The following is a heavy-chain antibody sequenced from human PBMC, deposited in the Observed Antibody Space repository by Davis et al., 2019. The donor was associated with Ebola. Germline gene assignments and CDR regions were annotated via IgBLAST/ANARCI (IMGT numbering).Heavy chain of an antibody. Sequence: GESLKISCKGSGYIFTDYWIGWVRQKPGKGLEWLGFFYPGDSDTRYSPSFQGQVTISADKSITTAYLQWNSLKASDTAIYYCASLSDIELVGGFDPWGQGTLVTVSS. CDR1: GYIFTDYW. CDR2: FYPGDSDT. D-gene: IGHD2-8*02. J-gene: IGHJ5*02. V-gene: IGHV5-51*01. CDR3: ASLSDIELVGGFDP.